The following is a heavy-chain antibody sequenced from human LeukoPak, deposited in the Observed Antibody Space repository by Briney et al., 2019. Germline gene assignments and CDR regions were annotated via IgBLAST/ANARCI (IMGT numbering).Heavy chain of an antibody. V-gene: IGHV3-21*01. CDR2: ISSSSSYI. D-gene: IGHD1/OR15-1a*01. J-gene: IGHJ4*02. CDR3: ARDSLNKDDY. CDR1: GFTFSSYS. Sequence: GGPLRLSCAASGFTFSSYSMNWVRQAPGKGLEWVSSISSSSSYIYYADSVKGRFTISRDNAKNSLYLQMNSLRAEDTAVYYCARDSLNKDDYWGQGTLVTVSS.